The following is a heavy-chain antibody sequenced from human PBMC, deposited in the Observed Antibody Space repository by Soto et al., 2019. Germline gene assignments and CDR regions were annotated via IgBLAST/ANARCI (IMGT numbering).Heavy chain of an antibody. V-gene: IGHV1-24*01. D-gene: IGHD3-3*01. CDR3: ATSDFWSGYLWFDP. J-gene: IGHJ5*02. Sequence: ASVKVSCKVSGYTLTDLSMHWVRQAPGKGLEWMGGFDPEDGETIYAQKFQGRVTMTEDTSTDTAYMELSSLRSEDTAVYYCATSDFWSGYLWFDPWGQGTLVTVSS. CDR1: GYTLTDLS. CDR2: FDPEDGET.